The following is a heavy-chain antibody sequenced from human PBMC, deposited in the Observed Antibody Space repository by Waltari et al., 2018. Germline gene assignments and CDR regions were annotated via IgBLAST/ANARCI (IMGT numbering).Heavy chain of an antibody. Sequence: QVQLQQWGAGLLKPSETLSLTCAVSGGSFSGYYCSWIRQPPGKGLEWIGEINHSGSTNYNPSLKSRVTISVDTSKNQFSLKLSSVTAADTTVYYWARHTAGDYWGQGTLVTVSS. CDR2: INHSGST. V-gene: IGHV4-34*01. D-gene: IGHD5-18*01. CDR1: GGSFSGYY. CDR3: ARHTAGDY. J-gene: IGHJ4*02.